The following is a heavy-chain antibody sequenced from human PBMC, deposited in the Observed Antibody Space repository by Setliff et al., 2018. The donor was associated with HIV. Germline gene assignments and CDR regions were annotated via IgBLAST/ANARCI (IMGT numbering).Heavy chain of an antibody. CDR2: INPNSGGT. D-gene: IGHD6-19*01. CDR3: ARGSCSGCYLSDY. V-gene: IGHV1-2*02. J-gene: IGHJ4*02. CDR1: GFTFTNYY. Sequence: ASVKVSCKASGFTFTNYYIHWVRQAPGQGLEWMGWINPNSGGTNYAQKFQGRVTITRDTSANTAYMELSSLRSEDTAVYYCARGSCSGCYLSDYWGLGTLVTVSS.